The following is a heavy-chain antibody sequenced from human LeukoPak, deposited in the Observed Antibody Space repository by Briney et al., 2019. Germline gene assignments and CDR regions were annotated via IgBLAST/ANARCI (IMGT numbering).Heavy chain of an antibody. V-gene: IGHV5-51*01. D-gene: IGHD5-12*01. J-gene: IGHJ4*02. Sequence: GESLKISCKGSGYSFTTYWIGWVRQMPGRGLEGMGNIYPDDSYTRYSPSFHGQVTMSVDKSINTAYLQWSSLKASDTAIYYCARLQGGYVYGYADYWGQGTLLTVSS. CDR1: GYSFTTYW. CDR3: ARLQGGYVYGYADY. CDR2: IYPDDSYT.